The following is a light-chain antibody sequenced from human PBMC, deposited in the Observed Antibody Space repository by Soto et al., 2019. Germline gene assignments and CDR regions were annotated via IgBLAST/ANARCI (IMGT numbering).Light chain of an antibody. V-gene: IGLV2-14*01. CDR3: CSYTSSSTLV. CDR1: SSDVGGYNY. J-gene: IGLJ3*02. Sequence: QSALTQPASVSGSPGQSITISCTGTSSDVGGYNYVSWYQQHPGKAPKLIISEVSNRPSGVSQRFSGSKSGNTASLTIAGLQADDEADYYCCSYTSSSTLVFGGGTKVTVL. CDR2: EVS.